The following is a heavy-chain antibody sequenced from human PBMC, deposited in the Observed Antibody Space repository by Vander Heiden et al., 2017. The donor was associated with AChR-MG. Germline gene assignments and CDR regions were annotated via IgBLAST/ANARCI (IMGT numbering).Heavy chain of an antibody. J-gene: IGHJ6*02. CDR2: IEPRESYT. CDR1: GDRFTIYC. D-gene: IGHD2-2*01. Sequence: EVQLLQSGAEEKKPGQSPRLSCNGPGDRFTIYCIGWVRQMPGKGLEWMGRIEPRESYTNYSPSFQGHVSISADKSISTAYLQWSSLKASDTAMYYCAVLGYCSSTSCPSLNGMDVWGQGTTVTVSS. V-gene: IGHV5-10-1*03. CDR3: AVLGYCSSTSCPSLNGMDV.